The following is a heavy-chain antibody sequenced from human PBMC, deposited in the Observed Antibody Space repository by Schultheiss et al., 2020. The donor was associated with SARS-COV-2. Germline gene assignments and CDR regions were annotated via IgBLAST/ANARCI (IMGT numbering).Heavy chain of an antibody. Sequence: SETLSLTCTVSGGSISSGGYYWSWIRQPPGKGLEWIGYIYYSGSTNYNPSLKSRVTISVDRSKNQFSLKLSSVTAADTAVYYCARGRVAAAGSSGVNPWGQGTLVTVSS. J-gene: IGHJ5*02. V-gene: IGHV4-61*08. CDR1: GGSISSGGYY. CDR2: IYYSGST. D-gene: IGHD6-13*01. CDR3: ARGRVAAAGSSGVNP.